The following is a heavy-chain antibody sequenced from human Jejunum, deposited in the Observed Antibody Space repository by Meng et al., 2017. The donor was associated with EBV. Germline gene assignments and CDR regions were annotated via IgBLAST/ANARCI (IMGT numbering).Heavy chain of an antibody. Sequence: QLQLQEVGPGLVKPSETLSLTCTVSGGSVNSGNVYWSWTRQPPGKGLEWIGYIYYSGSTNYIPSLKSRVTISLDTSKNQFSLKLSSVTAADTAVYYCAGLRYSGYDRAFDYWGQGALVTVSS. D-gene: IGHD5-12*01. CDR3: AGLRYSGYDRAFDY. V-gene: IGHV4-61*01. CDR2: IYYSGST. CDR1: GGSVNSGNVY. J-gene: IGHJ4*02.